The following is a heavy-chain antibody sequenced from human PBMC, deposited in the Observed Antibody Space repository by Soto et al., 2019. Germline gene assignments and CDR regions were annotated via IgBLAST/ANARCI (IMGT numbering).Heavy chain of an antibody. J-gene: IGHJ4*02. V-gene: IGHV3-53*01. CDR2: IYSGGST. CDR3: ARAFVGFVYFDY. Sequence: GGSLRLSCAASGFTVSSNYMSWVRQAPGKGLEWVSVIYSGGSTYYADSVKGRFTISRDNSKNTLYLQMNSLRAEDTAVYYCARAFVGFVYFDYWGQGTLVTVSS. CDR1: GFTVSSNY. D-gene: IGHD3-10*01.